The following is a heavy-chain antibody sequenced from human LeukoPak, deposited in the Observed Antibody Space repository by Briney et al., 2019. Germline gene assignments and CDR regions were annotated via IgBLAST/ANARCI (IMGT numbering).Heavy chain of an antibody. CDR3: ARQSSGSYYAMIEYYYYMDV. Sequence: GGSLRLSCAASGFTFTDFYMSWIRQAPGKGLEWVSYITNSGTTIYYADSVKGRFTISRDNAKNSLYLQMNSLRAEDTAVYYCARQSSGSYYAMIEYYYYMDVWGKGTTVTVSS. CDR1: GFTFTDFY. CDR2: ITNSGTTI. V-gene: IGHV3-11*01. J-gene: IGHJ6*03. D-gene: IGHD3-10*01.